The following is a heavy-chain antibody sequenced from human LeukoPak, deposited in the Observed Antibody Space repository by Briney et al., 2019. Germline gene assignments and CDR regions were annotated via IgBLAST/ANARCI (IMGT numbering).Heavy chain of an antibody. CDR3: ARSPLVYDFWSGYPAPSFDY. V-gene: IGHV4-39*01. CDR2: IYYSGRT. J-gene: IGHJ4*02. CDR1: GDSLSSSSYY. D-gene: IGHD3-3*01. Sequence: SETLSLTCTVSGDSLSSSSYYWGWIRQPPGKGLGWIGSIYYSGRTYYNPSLKSRVTISVDTSKNQFSLKLSSVTAADTAVYYCARSPLVYDFWSGYPAPSFDYWGQGTLVTVSS.